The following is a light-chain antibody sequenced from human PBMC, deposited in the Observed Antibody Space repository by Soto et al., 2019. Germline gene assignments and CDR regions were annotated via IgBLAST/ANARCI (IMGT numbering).Light chain of an antibody. V-gene: IGKV3-15*01. CDR2: GAS. CDR1: QSVSSN. Sequence: EIVMTQSPATLSVSPGERATLSCRASQSVSSNLARYQQKPGQAPRLLIYGASTRATGIPARFSGSGSGTEFTLTISSLQSEDFAVYYCQQYNNWPLRFGQGTKVEIK. CDR3: QQYNNWPLR. J-gene: IGKJ1*01.